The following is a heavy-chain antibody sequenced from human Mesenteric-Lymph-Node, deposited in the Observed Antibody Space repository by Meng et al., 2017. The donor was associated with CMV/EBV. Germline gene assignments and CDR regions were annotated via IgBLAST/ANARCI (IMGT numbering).Heavy chain of an antibody. CDR2: INHSGST. CDR1: GGSFGGYY. V-gene: IGHV4-34*01. CDR3: ARVFYDSRGYYSKPFDY. D-gene: IGHD3-22*01. Sequence: YGGSFGGYYWRWIRHSPGKGLEWIGEINHSGSTNSNPSLKSRVTMSVDTSKNQFSLKLTSVAAADTAVYYCARVFYDSRGYYSKPFDYWGQGTLVTVSS. J-gene: IGHJ4*02.